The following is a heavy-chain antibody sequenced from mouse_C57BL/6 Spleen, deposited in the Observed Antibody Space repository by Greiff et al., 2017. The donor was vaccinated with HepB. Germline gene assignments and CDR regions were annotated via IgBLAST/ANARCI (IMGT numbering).Heavy chain of an antibody. CDR3: ARSKDYYGSSYNYAMDY. D-gene: IGHD1-1*01. V-gene: IGHV1-82*01. CDR2: IYPGDGDT. Sequence: QVQLQQSGPELVKPGASVKISCKASGYAFSSSWMNWVKQRPGKGLEWIGRIYPGDGDTNYNGKFKGKATLTADKSSSTAYMQRSSLTYEDSAVYFCARSKDYYGSSYNYAMDYWGQGTSVTVSS. CDR1: GYAFSSSW. J-gene: IGHJ4*01.